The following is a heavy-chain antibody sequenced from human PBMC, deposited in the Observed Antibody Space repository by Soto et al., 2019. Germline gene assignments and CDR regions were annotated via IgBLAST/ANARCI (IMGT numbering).Heavy chain of an antibody. D-gene: IGHD2-15*01. V-gene: IGHV1-18*01. J-gene: IGHJ2*01. CDR1: GYTFSTFG. CDR2: ISVEKGDT. Sequence: QVQVVQSGAEVKKPGASVKVACKASGYTFSTFGMSWVRQAPGQELEWMGWISVEKGDTNSAQKFQDRVTMTTDTSTGTAYMELRSLTSDDTAVYYCARCYCSVGSCFTCWHFDLWGRGTLVTVSS. CDR3: ARCYCSVGSCFTCWHFDL.